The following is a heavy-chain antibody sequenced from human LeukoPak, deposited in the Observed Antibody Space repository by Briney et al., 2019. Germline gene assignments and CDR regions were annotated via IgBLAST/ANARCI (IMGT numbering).Heavy chain of an antibody. D-gene: IGHD6-13*01. J-gene: IGHJ5*02. V-gene: IGHV4-59*11. Sequence: SQTLSLTCTVSGGSISSHYCSWIRQPPGKGMEWIGYIYYSGSTNYNPSLKGRVTISVDTSKNQFSLKLSSVTAGDTAVYYCARSAGSSWFIPNWFDPWGQGTLVTVSS. CDR2: IYYSGST. CDR1: GGSISSHY. CDR3: ARSAGSSWFIPNWFDP.